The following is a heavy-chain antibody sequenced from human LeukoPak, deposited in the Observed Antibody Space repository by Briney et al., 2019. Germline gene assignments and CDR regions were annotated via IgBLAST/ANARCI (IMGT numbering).Heavy chain of an antibody. Sequence: GGSLRLSFAASGFTFSSYGMHWARQAPGKALEWVAVIWYGGSNKYYADSVKGRFTISRDNAKNSLYVQMNSLRAEDTAVYYCARELAVAGQVDYWGQGTLVTVSS. D-gene: IGHD6-19*01. CDR3: ARELAVAGQVDY. V-gene: IGHV3-33*08. CDR1: GFTFSSYG. CDR2: IWYGGSNK. J-gene: IGHJ4*02.